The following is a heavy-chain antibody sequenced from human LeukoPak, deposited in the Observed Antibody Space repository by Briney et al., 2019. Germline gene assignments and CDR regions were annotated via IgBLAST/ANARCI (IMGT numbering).Heavy chain of an antibody. CDR2: IYYVGNA. J-gene: IGHJ4*02. V-gene: IGHV4-39*01. D-gene: IGHD5-18*01. Sequence: SETLSLTCTVSGGSISDTTSYWGWFRQPPGKGLEWIGIIYYVGNAYYNPSLMSRVTMSVDTSKNQFSLKVDSVTAADTSIYYCARHLGYRGPANYWGQGTLVTVSS. CDR1: GGSISDTTSY. CDR3: ARHLGYRGPANY.